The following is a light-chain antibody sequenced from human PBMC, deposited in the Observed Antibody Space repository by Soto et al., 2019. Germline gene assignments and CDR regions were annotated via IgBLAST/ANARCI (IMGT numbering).Light chain of an antibody. V-gene: IGKV3-20*01. J-gene: IGKJ1*01. CDR3: QQYVSSPWT. CDR1: QSVSSNY. Sequence: EIVLTQSPGTLSLSPGERATLSCRASQSVSSNYVAWYQQKTGQTPRLLIYIASSRAPGIPDRFSGSGSGTHFTLTISRVEPEDCAVYYCQQYVSSPWTFGQGTKVEIK. CDR2: IAS.